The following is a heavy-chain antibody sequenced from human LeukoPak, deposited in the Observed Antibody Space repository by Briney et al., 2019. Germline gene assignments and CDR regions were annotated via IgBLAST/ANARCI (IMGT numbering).Heavy chain of an antibody. Sequence: GGSLRLSCAASGFTFSSYSMNWVRQAPGKGLEWVSSISSSSSYIYYADSVKGRFTISRDNAKNSLYLQMNSLRAEDTAVYYCARYDSSGYHYYFDYWGQGPLVTVSS. CDR3: ARYDSSGYHYYFDY. J-gene: IGHJ4*02. CDR2: ISSSSSYI. V-gene: IGHV3-21*01. D-gene: IGHD3-22*01. CDR1: GFTFSSYS.